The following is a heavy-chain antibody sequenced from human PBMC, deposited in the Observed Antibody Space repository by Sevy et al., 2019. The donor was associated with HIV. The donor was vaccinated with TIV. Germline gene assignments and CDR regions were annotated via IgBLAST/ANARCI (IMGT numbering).Heavy chain of an antibody. V-gene: IGHV3-30*09. Sequence: GGSLRLSCTASGFVFSSYAMHWVRQAPGKGLEWVAFIAYDGSNKNYADSVKGRFALSRDNSKNTPYLQMNSLGAEDTAVYYCARPRFLEWLSSAAFDIWGQGTMVTVSS. D-gene: IGHD3-3*01. CDR3: ARPRFLEWLSSAAFDI. CDR1: GFVFSSYA. CDR2: IAYDGSNK. J-gene: IGHJ3*02.